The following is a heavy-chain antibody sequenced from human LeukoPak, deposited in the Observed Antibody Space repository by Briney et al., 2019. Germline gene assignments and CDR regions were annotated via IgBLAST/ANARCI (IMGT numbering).Heavy chain of an antibody. CDR2: INHSGST. Sequence: SETLSLTCAVYGGSFSGYYWSWIRQPPGKGLEWIGEINHSGSTNYNPSLKSRVTISVDTSKNQFSLKLSSVTAADTAVYYCASFLHPRDYSNYGYFDYWGQGTLVTVSS. V-gene: IGHV4-34*01. D-gene: IGHD4-11*01. CDR1: GGSFSGYY. CDR3: ASFLHPRDYSNYGYFDY. J-gene: IGHJ4*02.